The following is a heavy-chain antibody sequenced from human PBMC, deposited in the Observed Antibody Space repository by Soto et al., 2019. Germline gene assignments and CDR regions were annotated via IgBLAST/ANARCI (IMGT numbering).Heavy chain of an antibody. Sequence: QVQLVESGGGVVQPGRSLRLSCAASGFTFISYGMHWVRQAPGKGLEWVALISNDGSKKDYADSVEGRFTISRDNSKNTLYLQMNSLRAEDTAVYYCGKDRRYCSGGSCYGGLGFDFWGQGTLVTVSS. CDR1: GFTFISYG. J-gene: IGHJ4*02. D-gene: IGHD2-15*01. CDR2: ISNDGSKK. CDR3: GKDRRYCSGGSCYGGLGFDF. V-gene: IGHV3-30*18.